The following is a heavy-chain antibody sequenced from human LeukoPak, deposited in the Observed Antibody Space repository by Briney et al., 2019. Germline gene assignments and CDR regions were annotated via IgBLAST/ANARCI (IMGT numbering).Heavy chain of an antibody. V-gene: IGHV3-23*01. CDR1: GYSISSGYY. Sequence: ETLSLTCTVSGYSISSGYYWGWIRQPPGKGLEWVSAISGSGGNTYYADSVKGRFTISRDNSKNTLYLQMNSLRAEDTAVYYCAKIRPPAYDIWGQGTMVTVSS. CDR3: AKIRPPAYDI. CDR2: ISGSGGNT. J-gene: IGHJ3*02. D-gene: IGHD3-3*02.